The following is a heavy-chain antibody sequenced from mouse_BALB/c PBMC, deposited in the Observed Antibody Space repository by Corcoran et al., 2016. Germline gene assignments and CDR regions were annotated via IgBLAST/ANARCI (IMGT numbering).Heavy chain of an antibody. CDR1: GYTFTEYT. CDR2: INPNNGGT. V-gene: IGHV1-18*01. CDR3: ARGCSYAMDY. Sequence: EVQLQQSGPELVKPGASVKISCKTSGYTFTEYTMHWVKQSHGKSLEWIGGINPNNGGTSYNQKFKSTATLTVDKSSSTDYLALRSLTSEDSAVDYCARGCSYAMDYWGQGTSVIVSS. J-gene: IGHJ4*01.